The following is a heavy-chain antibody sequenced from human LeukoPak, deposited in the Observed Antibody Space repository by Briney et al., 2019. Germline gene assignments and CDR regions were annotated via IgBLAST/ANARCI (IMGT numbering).Heavy chain of an antibody. J-gene: IGHJ5*02. CDR3: ARAPRDSSTMLDR. CDR1: GYTFTIFW. V-gene: IGHV1-46*01. Sequence: GASVKVSCKASGYTFTIFWIQWVRQAPGQGLEWMGLINPSDGSTAYTHRFQGRVTVTRDTSTSTVYMDLSSLRSEDTAVYYCARAPRDSSTMLDRWGQGTLVTVSS. D-gene: IGHD6-13*01. CDR2: INPSDGST.